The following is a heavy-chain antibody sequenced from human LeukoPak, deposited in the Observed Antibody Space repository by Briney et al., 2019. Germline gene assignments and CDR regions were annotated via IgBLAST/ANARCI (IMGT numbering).Heavy chain of an antibody. D-gene: IGHD1-1*01. Sequence: PGGSLRLSCVVSGFTFSNYEMNWVRQAPGQGLEWISYISSSGSNRYYADSVKGRFTISRDNAKNSLYLQMNSLRTEDTAVYYCPRLAVGYNSASHWFDPWGQGTLVTVSS. J-gene: IGHJ5*02. CDR1: GFTFSNYE. CDR2: ISSSGSNR. V-gene: IGHV3-48*03. CDR3: PRLAVGYNSASHWFDP.